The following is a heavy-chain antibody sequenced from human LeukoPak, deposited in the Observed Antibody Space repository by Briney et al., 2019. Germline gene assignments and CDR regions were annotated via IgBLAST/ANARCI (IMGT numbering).Heavy chain of an antibody. CDR2: MNPNSGNT. Sequence: ASAKVSCKASGYTFTSYDINWVRQATGQGLEWMGWMNPNSGNTGYAQKFQGRVTMTRNTSISTAYMELSSLRSEDTAVYYCARGFKGDYYDSSGYYDPPENDYWGQGTLVTVSS. D-gene: IGHD3-22*01. V-gene: IGHV1-8*01. CDR3: ARGFKGDYYDSSGYYDPPENDY. J-gene: IGHJ4*02. CDR1: GYTFTSYD.